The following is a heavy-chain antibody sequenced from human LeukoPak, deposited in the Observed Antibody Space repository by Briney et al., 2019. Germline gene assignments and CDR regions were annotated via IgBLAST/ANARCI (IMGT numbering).Heavy chain of an antibody. Sequence: QASETLSLTCTVSGGSIRSSSYYWGWVRQPPGKGLEWIGYIYHSGSTYYNPSLKSRVTISVDRSKNQFSLKLSSVTAADTAVYYCARQGDLLSSWGQGTLVTVSS. CDR1: GGSIRSSSYY. CDR2: IYHSGST. CDR3: ARQGDLLSS. V-gene: IGHV4-39*07. J-gene: IGHJ4*02. D-gene: IGHD3-16*01.